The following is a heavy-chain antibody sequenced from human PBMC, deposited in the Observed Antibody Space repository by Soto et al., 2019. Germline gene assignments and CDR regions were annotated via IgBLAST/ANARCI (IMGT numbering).Heavy chain of an antibody. Sequence: GGSLRLSCAASGFTFSSYAMSWVRQAPGKGLEWVSAISGSGGRTYYADSVKGRFTISRDNSKSTVYLEMNNLSAEDTAVYHCAKNQGVELVPLATVDWFDPWGQGSVVTVSS. D-gene: IGHD1-26*01. CDR2: ISGSGGRT. V-gene: IGHV3-23*01. CDR3: AKNQGVELVPLATVDWFDP. CDR1: GFTFSSYA. J-gene: IGHJ5*02.